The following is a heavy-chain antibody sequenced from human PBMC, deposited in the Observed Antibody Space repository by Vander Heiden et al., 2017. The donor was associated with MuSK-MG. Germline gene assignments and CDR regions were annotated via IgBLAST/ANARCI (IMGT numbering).Heavy chain of an antibody. J-gene: IGHJ4*02. Sequence: QVQLVESGGGVVQPGRSLRLSCAASGFSFGNYEMHWVRQVPGKGLEWVAVIWYDGSITYYVDSVKGRFTISRESSKSMLYLQMNSLRAEDTAIYYCARGRYCSDGNCYYRPFDYWGQGTLVTVSS. CDR3: ARGRYCSDGNCYYRPFDY. D-gene: IGHD2-15*01. CDR2: IWYDGSIT. V-gene: IGHV3-33*01. CDR1: GFSFGNYE.